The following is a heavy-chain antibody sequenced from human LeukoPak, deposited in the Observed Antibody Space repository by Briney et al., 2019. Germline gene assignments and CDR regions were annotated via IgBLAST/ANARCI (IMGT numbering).Heavy chain of an antibody. CDR2: MYYSGST. V-gene: IGHV4-39*07. D-gene: IGHD6-13*01. CDR3: ARGTGYSSSWPPH. Sequence: SETLSLTCTVSGGSISSSGYYWGWIRQPPGKGLEWIGSMYYSGSTYYNPSLKSRVTISVDTSKNQFSLKLSSVTAADTAVYYCARGTGYSSSWPPHWGQGTLVTVSS. J-gene: IGHJ4*02. CDR1: GGSISSSGYY.